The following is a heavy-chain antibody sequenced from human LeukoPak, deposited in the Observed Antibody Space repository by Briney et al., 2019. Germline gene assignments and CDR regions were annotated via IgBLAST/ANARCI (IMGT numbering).Heavy chain of an antibody. CDR1: GGSISSTSYY. D-gene: IGHD6-13*01. CDR2: IYYSGST. Sequence: SETLSLTCTVSGGSISSTSYYWGWIRPPPGKGLEWIGTIYYSGSTYYNPSLKSRVTISVDTSKNQLSLKLSSVTAADTAVYYCARGVAAAGQYYFDYWGQGTLVTVSS. V-gene: IGHV4-39*01. J-gene: IGHJ4*02. CDR3: ARGVAAAGQYYFDY.